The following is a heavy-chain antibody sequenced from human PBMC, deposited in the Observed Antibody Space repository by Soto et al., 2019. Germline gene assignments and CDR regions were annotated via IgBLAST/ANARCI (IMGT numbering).Heavy chain of an antibody. CDR3: AGGRGSAGPDAFDI. CDR2: INHSGST. J-gene: IGHJ3*02. D-gene: IGHD6-25*01. CDR1: GGSFSGYY. Sequence: QVQLQQWGAGLLKPSETLSLTCAVYGGSFSGYYWSWIRQPPGKGLEWIGEINHSGSTNYNPSLKSRGAIAVDTSKDQFSLKLSSVTAADTAVYYCAGGRGSAGPDAFDIWGQGTMVTVSS. V-gene: IGHV4-34*01.